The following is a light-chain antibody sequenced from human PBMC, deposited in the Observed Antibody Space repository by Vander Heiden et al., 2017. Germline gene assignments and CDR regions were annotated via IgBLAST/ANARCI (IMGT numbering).Light chain of an antibody. Sequence: EIGMTQSPLLLPVTPGEPASISCRSNQTLMHSNGDNNLHGYQQKPGQSPQILIYLGSDRASGVPDRFSGSGSGTDFTLKISRVEAEDVGVYYCMQGVQTPFTFGPGTKVDIK. CDR3: MQGVQTPFT. J-gene: IGKJ3*01. V-gene: IGKV2-28*01. CDR2: LGS. CDR1: QTLMHSNGDNN.